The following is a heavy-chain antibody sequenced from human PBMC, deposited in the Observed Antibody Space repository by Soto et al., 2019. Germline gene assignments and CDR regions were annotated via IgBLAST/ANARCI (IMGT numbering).Heavy chain of an antibody. J-gene: IGHJ4*02. CDR1: GFSFRIYA. CDR3: AKDLRPDGRYDLDS. V-gene: IGHV3-23*01. CDR2: MIGDGTSW. D-gene: IGHD1-26*01. Sequence: GGSLRLSCAASGFSFRIYAMNWVRQAPGKGLEWVSVMIGDGTSWDYADSVRGRFTISRDNSKNTLYLQMNNLRTEDTAVYYCAKDLRPDGRYDLDSWGQGTLVTVPQ.